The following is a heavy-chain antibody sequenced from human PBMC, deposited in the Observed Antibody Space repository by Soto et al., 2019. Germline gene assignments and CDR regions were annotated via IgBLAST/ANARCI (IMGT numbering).Heavy chain of an antibody. CDR1: GFTFSSYA. V-gene: IGHV3-30-3*01. CDR2: ISYDGSNK. Sequence: QVQLVESGGGVVQPGRSLRLSCAASGFTFSSYAMHWVRQAPGKGLEWVAVISYDGSNKYYADSVKGRFTISRDNSKNTLYLQMNSLRAEDTAVYYCARDHGDWGQGTLVTVSS. CDR3: ARDHGD. J-gene: IGHJ4*02. D-gene: IGHD3-10*01.